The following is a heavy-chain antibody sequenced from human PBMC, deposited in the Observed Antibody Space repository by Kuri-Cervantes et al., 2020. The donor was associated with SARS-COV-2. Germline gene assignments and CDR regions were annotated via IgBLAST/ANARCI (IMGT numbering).Heavy chain of an antibody. CDR2: IIPIFGTA. D-gene: IGHD2-2*01. J-gene: IGHJ4*02. CDR3: ARGYRYCSSTSCPTPYYFDY. CDR1: GGTFSSYA. V-gene: IGHV1-69*06. Sequence: SVKVSCKASGGTFSSYAISWVRRAPGQGLEWMAGIIPIFGTANYAQKFQGRVTITADRSTSTAYMELSSLRSEDTAVYYCARGYRYCSSTSCPTPYYFDYWGQGTLVTVSS.